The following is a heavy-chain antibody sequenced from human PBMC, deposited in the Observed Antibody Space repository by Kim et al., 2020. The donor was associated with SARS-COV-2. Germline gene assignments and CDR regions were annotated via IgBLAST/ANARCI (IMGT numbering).Heavy chain of an antibody. Sequence: GESLKISCKGSESTFSTHWITWVRLTPGKGLEWMGRIDPVDSYMAYNPSLQGHVTISAAKSINTAYLQWTTLQASDSAIYYCVGTATTYTDFLFSLSLDPWGQGTLVTVSS. CDR1: ESTFSTHW. CDR2: IDPVDSYM. J-gene: IGHJ5*02. CDR3: VGTATTYTDFLFSLSLDP. V-gene: IGHV5-10-1*01. D-gene: IGHD2-21*02.